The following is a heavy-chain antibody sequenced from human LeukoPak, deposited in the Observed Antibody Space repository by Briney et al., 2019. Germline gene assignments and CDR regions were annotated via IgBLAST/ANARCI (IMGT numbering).Heavy chain of an antibody. V-gene: IGHV3-21*01. CDR1: GFTFSSYS. CDR3: ARESLEYSSSLGFDY. D-gene: IGHD6-6*01. J-gene: IGHJ4*02. CDR2: ISSSSSYI. Sequence: GGSLRLSCAASGFTFSSYSMNWVRQAPGKGLEWVPSISSSSSYIYYADSVKGRFTISRDNAKNSLYLQMNSLRAEDTAVYYCARESLEYSSSLGFDYWGQGTLVTVSS.